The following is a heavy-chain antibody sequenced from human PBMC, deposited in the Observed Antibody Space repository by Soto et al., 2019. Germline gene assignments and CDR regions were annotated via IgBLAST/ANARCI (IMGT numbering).Heavy chain of an antibody. CDR3: AKGCWLED. V-gene: IGHV3-23*01. J-gene: IGHJ4*02. D-gene: IGHD2-21*01. CDR2: ISAGSNSI. Sequence: EVQLLESGGGLVQPGGSLRLPCAASGFTFSSHGMSWVRQAPGKGLEWVSGISAGSNSINYADSVKGRFIISRDNSKNTLYLQMSGLRVEDTAVYYCAKGCWLEDWGQGTLVTVSS. CDR1: GFTFSSHG.